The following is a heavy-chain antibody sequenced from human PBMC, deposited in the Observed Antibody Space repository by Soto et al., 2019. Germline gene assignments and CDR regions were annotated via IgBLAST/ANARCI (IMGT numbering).Heavy chain of an antibody. D-gene: IGHD2-21*01. V-gene: IGHV3-9*01. Sequence: GGSLRLSCEASGFSFDSYAMHWVRQTPGKGLEWVSGISWESDKIGYAESVKGRFSISRDNAKKSLYLQMNSLRPEDTALYYCAKQTGPKSYFYGMDVWGQGTTVTVSS. CDR1: GFSFDSYA. J-gene: IGHJ6*02. CDR3: AKQTGPKSYFYGMDV. CDR2: ISWESDKI.